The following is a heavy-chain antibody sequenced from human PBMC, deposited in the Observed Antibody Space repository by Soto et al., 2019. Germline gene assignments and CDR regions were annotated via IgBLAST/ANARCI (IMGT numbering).Heavy chain of an antibody. Sequence: QVQLVQSGAEVKTPGASVKVSCTASGYTFSSYYMHWVRQAPGQGLEWMGIINPSGGDTGYGQKVQGRVTMTRDTSTSTVYMELSSLRSEDTAVYYCARGMNDYSTSSGRRSAQRGYYYGMDVWGQGTTVTVS. CDR2: INPSGGDT. CDR3: ARGMNDYSTSSGRRSAQRGYYYGMDV. J-gene: IGHJ6*02. CDR1: GYTFSSYY. V-gene: IGHV1-46*01. D-gene: IGHD4-4*01.